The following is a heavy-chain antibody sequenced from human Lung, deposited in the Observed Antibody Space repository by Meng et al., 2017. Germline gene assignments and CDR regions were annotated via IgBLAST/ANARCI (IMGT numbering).Heavy chain of an antibody. CDR3: ARGPTTMAHDFDY. CDR1: GGSFSDYY. D-gene: IGHD4-11*01. CDR2: INHSGST. J-gene: IGHJ4*02. V-gene: IGHV4-34*01. Sequence: HAPIQAWVAGLLKPSETLSLHCVVSGGSFSDYYWSWIRQPPGKGLEWIGEINHSGSTNYNPSLESRATISVDTSQNNLSLKLSSVTAADSAVYYCARGPTTMAHDFDYWGQGTLVTVSS.